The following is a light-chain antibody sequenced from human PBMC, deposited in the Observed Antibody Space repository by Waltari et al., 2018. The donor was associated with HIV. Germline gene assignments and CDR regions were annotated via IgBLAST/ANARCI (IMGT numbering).Light chain of an antibody. CDR1: TSNIGADYD. CDR2: GNK. J-gene: IGLJ2*01. CDR3: QSFDITLSASVV. Sequence: QSVLTQPPSVSGAPGQRVTISCTGSTSNIGADYDVHWYQQIPGTAPKLLISGNKNRPSGVPHRFPASKSVTSASLTITGLQAEDEADYFCQSFDITLSASVVFGGGTKLTVL. V-gene: IGLV1-40*01.